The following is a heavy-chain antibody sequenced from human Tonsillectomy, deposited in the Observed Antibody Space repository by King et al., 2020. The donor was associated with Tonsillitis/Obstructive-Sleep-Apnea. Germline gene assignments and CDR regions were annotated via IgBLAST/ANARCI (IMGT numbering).Heavy chain of an antibody. V-gene: IGHV3-23*04. J-gene: IGHJ6*02. CDR1: GFTFSGYA. D-gene: IGHD1-26*01. Sequence: VQLVESGGGLVQRGGSLRLSCAASGFTFSGYAMTWVRQAPGKGLEWVSGISGSAVRTYYAESVKGRFTISRDNSKDTLYLQMNSLRAEDTALYYCAKDGRAPGFYYGMDVWGQGTTVIVSS. CDR3: AKDGRAPGFYYGMDV. CDR2: ISGSAVRT.